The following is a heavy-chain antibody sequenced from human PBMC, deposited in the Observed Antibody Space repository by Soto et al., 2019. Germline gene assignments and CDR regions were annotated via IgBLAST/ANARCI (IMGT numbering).Heavy chain of an antibody. CDR3: ARDSLYDSSGYYVYNWFDP. CDR1: GYTFTSYG. V-gene: IGHV1-18*01. J-gene: IGHJ5*02. D-gene: IGHD3-22*01. Sequence: QVQLVQSGAEVKKPGASVKVSCKASGYTFTSYGISWVRQAPGQGLEWMGWISAYNGNTNYAQKLQGRVTMTTDTSTNTAYMELRSLRSDDTAVYYCARDSLYDSSGYYVYNWFDPWGQGTLVTVSS. CDR2: ISAYNGNT.